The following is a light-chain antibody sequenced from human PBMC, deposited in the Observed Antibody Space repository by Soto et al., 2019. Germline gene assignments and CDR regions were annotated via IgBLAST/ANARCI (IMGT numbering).Light chain of an antibody. CDR1: QSVTSNF. Sequence: FVLTQSPGTLSLSPGERATLSCRASQSVTSNFLAWYQQKPGQAPRLLIYGASSRAAGIPDRFSGSGSGTDFTLTISRVEPEDFAVYHCQQYGISPGTFGQGTKLEIK. J-gene: IGKJ2*01. CDR3: QQYGISPGT. V-gene: IGKV3-20*01. CDR2: GAS.